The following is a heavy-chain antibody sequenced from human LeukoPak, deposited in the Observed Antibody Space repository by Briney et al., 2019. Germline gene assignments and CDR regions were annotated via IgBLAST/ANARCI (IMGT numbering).Heavy chain of an antibody. CDR2: ISNSGDKT. CDR3: ASCYIYGDFGRLDAFDI. V-gene: IGHV3-23*01. J-gene: IGHJ3*02. Sequence: GGSLRLSCAVSGFTFSRFAMSWVRQAPGKGLEWVSSISNSGDKTFYADSVKGRFTISRDNSKNTLYLQMNSQRAEDTAVYYCASCYIYGDFGRLDAFDIWGQGTMVTVS. CDR1: GFTFSRFA. D-gene: IGHD4-17*01.